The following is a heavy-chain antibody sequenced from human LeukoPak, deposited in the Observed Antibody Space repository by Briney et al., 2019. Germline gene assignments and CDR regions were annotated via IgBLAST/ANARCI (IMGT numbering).Heavy chain of an antibody. CDR3: ASFGVRGVYAFDI. D-gene: IGHD3-10*01. V-gene: IGHV4-59*12. CDR1: GGSISSYD. Sequence: SETLSLTCTVSGGSISSYDWSWIRQPPGKGLEWIGSIYYSGSTYYNPSLKSRVTISVDTSKNQSSLKLSSVTAADTAVYYCASFGVRGVYAFDIWGQGTMVTVSS. CDR2: IYYSGST. J-gene: IGHJ3*02.